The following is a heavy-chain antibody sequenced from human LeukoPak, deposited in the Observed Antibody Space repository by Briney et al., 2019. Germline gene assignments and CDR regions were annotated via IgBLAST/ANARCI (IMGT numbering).Heavy chain of an antibody. D-gene: IGHD3-22*01. Sequence: SETLSLTCAVYGGSFSGYYWGWIRQPPGKGLEWIGSIYYSGSTYYNPSLKSRVTISVDTSKNQFSLKLSSVTAADTAVYYCARDVPSHYYDSSGPSGRAFDIWGQGTMVTVSS. CDR2: IYYSGST. CDR3: ARDVPSHYYDSSGPSGRAFDI. V-gene: IGHV4-34*01. CDR1: GGSFSGYY. J-gene: IGHJ3*02.